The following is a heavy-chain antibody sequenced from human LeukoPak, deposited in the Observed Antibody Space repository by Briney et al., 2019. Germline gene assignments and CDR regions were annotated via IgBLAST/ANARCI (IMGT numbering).Heavy chain of an antibody. CDR3: ARVDGDYSSGWFDP. Sequence: GGSVTVSCKASGGTFSSYDMSWVGQAPGQGLEWMGGIIPIFGTANYAQKFEGRVTITADKSTSTAYIELSSLRSEDTAVYYCARVDGDYSSGWFDPWGQGTLVTVSS. CDR2: IIPIFGTA. CDR1: GGTFSSYD. D-gene: IGHD4-17*01. J-gene: IGHJ5*02. V-gene: IGHV1-69*06.